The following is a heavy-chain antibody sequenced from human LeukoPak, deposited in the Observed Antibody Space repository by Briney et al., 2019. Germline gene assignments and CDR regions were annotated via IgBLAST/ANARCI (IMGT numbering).Heavy chain of an antibody. CDR1: RYTLTNYD. Sequence: ASVKVSCKASRYTLTNYDINWVRQATGQGLEWMGWMNPNSGNTGYAQKFQGRVTITRNTSISTAYMELSSLRSEDTAVYYRVGGIGPVGPWGQGTLVTVSS. D-gene: IGHD3-16*01. CDR2: MNPNSGNT. J-gene: IGHJ5*02. V-gene: IGHV1-8*03. CDR3: VGGIGPVGP.